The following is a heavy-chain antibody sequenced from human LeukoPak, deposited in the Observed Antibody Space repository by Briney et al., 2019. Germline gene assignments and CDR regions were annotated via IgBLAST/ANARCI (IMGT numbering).Heavy chain of an antibody. J-gene: IGHJ4*02. CDR2: ISPDATNS. D-gene: IGHD5-12*01. V-gene: IGHV3-74*03. Sequence: PGGSLRLSCAASGFTFSVYYMFWVRQAPGKGLVWVSNISPDATNSKYADFVEGRFTISRGNAKNTLYLQLNSLRVEDAAVYYCATGYRSAYSWDSWGQGTLVTVSS. CDR3: ATGYRSAYSWDS. CDR1: GFTFSVYY.